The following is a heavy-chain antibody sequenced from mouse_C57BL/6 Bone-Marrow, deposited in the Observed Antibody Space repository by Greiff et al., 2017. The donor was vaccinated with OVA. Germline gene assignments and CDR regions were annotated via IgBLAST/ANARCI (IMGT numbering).Heavy chain of an antibody. J-gene: IGHJ1*03. Sequence: QVQLQQPGTELVKPGASVKLSCKASGYTFTSYWMHWVKQRPGQGLEWIGNINPSNGGTTYNEKFKSKATLTVDKSSSTAYMQLSSLTSEDSAVYYCAVITTVVATHWYFDVWGTGTTVTVSS. CDR2: INPSNGGT. D-gene: IGHD1-1*01. V-gene: IGHV1-53*01. CDR1: GYTFTSYW. CDR3: AVITTVVATHWYFDV.